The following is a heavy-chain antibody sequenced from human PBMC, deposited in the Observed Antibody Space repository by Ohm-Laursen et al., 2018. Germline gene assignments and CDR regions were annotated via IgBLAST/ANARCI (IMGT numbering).Heavy chain of an antibody. D-gene: IGHD1-26*01. CDR1: GYTFTSYG. Sequence: ASVKVSCKASGYTFTSYGISWVRQAPGQGLEWMGQINPNSGATKYAQKFQGRVTMTRDTSISTAYMELTRLRSDDTAVYYCARDYSGSYSNWGQGTLVTVSS. CDR2: INPNSGAT. V-gene: IGHV1-2*06. CDR3: ARDYSGSYSN. J-gene: IGHJ4*02.